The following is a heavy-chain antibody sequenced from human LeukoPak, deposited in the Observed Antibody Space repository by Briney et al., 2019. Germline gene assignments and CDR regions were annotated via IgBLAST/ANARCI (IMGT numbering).Heavy chain of an antibody. D-gene: IGHD3-10*01. CDR2: INHSGST. V-gene: IGHV4-34*01. J-gene: IGHJ6*03. CDR1: GGSFSGYY. CDR3: ARLFFAFGESYFYSYHMDV. Sequence: PSETLSLTCAVYGGSFSGYYWSWIRQPPGKGLEWIGEINHSGSTNYNPSLKGRVTMSVDSSKNQFSLRLSSVTAADTAVYYCARLFFAFGESYFYSYHMDVWGKGTTVIISS.